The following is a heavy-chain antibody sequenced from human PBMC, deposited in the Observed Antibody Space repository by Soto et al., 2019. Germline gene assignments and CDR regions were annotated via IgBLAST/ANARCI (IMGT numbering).Heavy chain of an antibody. D-gene: IGHD1-1*01. J-gene: IGHJ4*02. CDR2: ISSDATTK. V-gene: IGHV3-30*18. Sequence: QVQLVESGGGVVHPGRSLRLSCVASGIDLENYGIHWVRQAPGEGLELVAVISSDATTKSYIDSVRGRFTSSRDKSRSTVFLQMNSLRREDTAMYYCVKAGGGVRYNSNIRGDSWGQGTQVTVSS. CDR3: VKAGGGVRYNSNIRGDS. CDR1: GIDLENYG.